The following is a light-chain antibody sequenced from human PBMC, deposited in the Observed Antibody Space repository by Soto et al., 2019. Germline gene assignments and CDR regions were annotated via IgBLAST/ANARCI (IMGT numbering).Light chain of an antibody. Sequence: QTVVTQEPSLTVSPGGTVTLTCASSTGAVPSDHYPNWFQQKAGQAPRALISRTSNKHSWTPARFSGSLLGGKAALTLSGVQPEDEAEYYCLLYYGGAHLGVFGGGTKLTVL. CDR1: TGAVPSDHY. V-gene: IGLV7-43*01. CDR3: LLYYGGAHLGV. CDR2: RTS. J-gene: IGLJ2*01.